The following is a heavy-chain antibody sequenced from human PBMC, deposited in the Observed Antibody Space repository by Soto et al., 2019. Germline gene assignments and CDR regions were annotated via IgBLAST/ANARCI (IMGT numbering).Heavy chain of an antibody. CDR2: ISSNSNYM. V-gene: IGHV3-21*01. D-gene: IGHD3-10*01. J-gene: IGHJ4*02. CDR3: ARDQRGRGFLDY. CDR1: GFTFSSYT. Sequence: GGSLRLSCAASGFTFSSYTMHWFRQAPGKGLEWVSSISSNSNYMYYTDFVKGRFTISRDNAENSLFLQMNSLRAEDTAVYYCARDQRGRGFLDYWGQGTLVTVSS.